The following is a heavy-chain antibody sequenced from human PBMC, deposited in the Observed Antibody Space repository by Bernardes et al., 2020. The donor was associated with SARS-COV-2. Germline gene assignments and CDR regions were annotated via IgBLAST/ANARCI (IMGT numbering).Heavy chain of an antibody. CDR2: INPNSGNT. V-gene: IGHV1-18*04. Sequence: ASVKVSCKASGYTFTGYYMHWVRQAPGQGLEWMGWINPNSGNTNYAQKLQGRVTMTTDTSTSTAYMELRSLRSDDTAVYYCAKNGEEDYGDYAEVGWFDPWGQGTLVTVSS. D-gene: IGHD4-17*01. CDR3: AKNGEEDYGDYAEVGWFDP. J-gene: IGHJ5*02. CDR1: GYTFTGYY.